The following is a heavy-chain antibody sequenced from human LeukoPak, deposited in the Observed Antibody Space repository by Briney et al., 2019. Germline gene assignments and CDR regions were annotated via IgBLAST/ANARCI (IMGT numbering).Heavy chain of an antibody. CDR2: ISGSGFST. D-gene: IGHD6-13*01. V-gene: IGHV3-23*01. CDR3: AKSGYGSTWYPAAGASDY. CDR1: GFIFSAYA. J-gene: IGHJ4*02. Sequence: GGSLRLSCAASGFIFSAYAMNWVRQAPGKGLEWVSDISGSGFSTYYADSVKGRFTISRDNSKNTLYLQMNSLRAEDTAVYYCAKSGYGSTWYPAAGASDYWGQGTLDTVSS.